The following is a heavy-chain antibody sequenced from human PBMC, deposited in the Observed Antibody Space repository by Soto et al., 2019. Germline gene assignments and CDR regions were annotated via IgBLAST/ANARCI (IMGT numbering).Heavy chain of an antibody. CDR2: IYSDGST. CDR3: VRTTVSYYLDY. J-gene: IGHJ4*02. V-gene: IGHV4-38-2*01. D-gene: IGHD4-17*01. Sequence: SETLSLTCVVSGYSISTAFYWGWIRQPPGKVLEWIGYIYSDGSTYYNPSPKTRVTMSVDTSKNQFSLKLSSVTAADTAVYFCVRTTVSYYLDYWGQGALVTVSS. CDR1: GYSISTAFY.